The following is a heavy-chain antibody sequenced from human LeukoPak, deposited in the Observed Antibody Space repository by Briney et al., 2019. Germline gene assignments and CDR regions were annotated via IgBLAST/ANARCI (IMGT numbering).Heavy chain of an antibody. CDR2: IYYSGST. CDR3: ARDSYDSSGYCDY. Sequence: PSETLSLTCTVSGGSISSYYWNWIRQPPGKGLEWIGYIYYSGSTNYNPSLKSRVTISVDTSKNQFSLNLTSVTAADTAVYYCARDSYDSSGYCDYWGQGTLVTVSS. D-gene: IGHD3-22*01. CDR1: GGSISSYY. V-gene: IGHV4-59*01. J-gene: IGHJ4*02.